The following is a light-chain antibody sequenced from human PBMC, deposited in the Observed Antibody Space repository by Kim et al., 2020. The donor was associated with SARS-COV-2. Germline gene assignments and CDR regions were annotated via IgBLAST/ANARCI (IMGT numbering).Light chain of an antibody. Sequence: QRVTISCTGSSSNMGAGYDVHWYQHLPGTAPKLLIYGNSDRPSGVPDRFSGSKSGTSASLAITGLQAEDEADYYCQSYDASLSYWVFGGGTQLTVL. CDR3: QSYDASLSYWV. CDR2: GNS. J-gene: IGLJ3*02. CDR1: SSNMGAGYD. V-gene: IGLV1-40*01.